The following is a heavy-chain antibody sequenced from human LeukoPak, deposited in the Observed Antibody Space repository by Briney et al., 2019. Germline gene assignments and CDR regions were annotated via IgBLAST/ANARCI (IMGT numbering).Heavy chain of an antibody. J-gene: IGHJ4*02. Sequence: GGSLRLSCTASRFTFSSYAMSWVRQAPGKGLDWVSVISGGDGRTYYADSVKGRFTISRDNSKNTLYLQVNSLSAEDTAVYYCEKGVGSRWPLLDYWGRGTLVTASS. V-gene: IGHV3-23*01. CDR2: ISGGDGRT. CDR3: EKGVGSRWPLLDY. CDR1: RFTFSSYA. D-gene: IGHD6-13*01.